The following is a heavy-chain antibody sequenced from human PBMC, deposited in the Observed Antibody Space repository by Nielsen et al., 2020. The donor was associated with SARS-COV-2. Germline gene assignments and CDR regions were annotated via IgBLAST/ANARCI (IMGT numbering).Heavy chain of an antibody. CDR3: ARADGCSGGSCYSGFLPY. J-gene: IGHJ4*02. D-gene: IGHD2-15*01. CDR1: GGSISSYY. V-gene: IGHV4-59*12. Sequence: SETLSLTCTVSGGSISSYYWSWIRQPPGKGLEWIGYIYYSGSTNYNPSLKSRVTISVDTSKNQFSLKLSSVTAADTAVYYCARADGCSGGSCYSGFLPYWGQGTLVTVSS. CDR2: IYYSGST.